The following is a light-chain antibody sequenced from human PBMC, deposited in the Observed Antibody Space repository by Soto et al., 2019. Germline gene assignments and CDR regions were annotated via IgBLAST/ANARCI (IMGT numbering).Light chain of an antibody. J-gene: IGKJ4*01. CDR2: AAS. CDR3: QQIYSAPLT. CDR1: QSITMY. V-gene: IGKV1-39*01. Sequence: DIQMTQSPSSLSASVGDRVTITCRASQSITMYLNWYRQKPGKAPKLLIYAASSLQSGVPSRFSGSESETEFTLSISSLQPEDFATYFCQQIYSAPLTFGGGTKVEIK.